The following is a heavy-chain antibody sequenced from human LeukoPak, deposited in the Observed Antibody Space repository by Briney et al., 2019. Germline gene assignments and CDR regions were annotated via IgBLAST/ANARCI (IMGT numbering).Heavy chain of an antibody. Sequence: GRSLRLSCAASGFTFDDYAMHWVRQAPGKGLEWVSGISWNSGSIGYADSVKGRFTISRDNAKNSLYLQMNSLRAEDTALYYCAKAQVGHGGLFDYWGQGTLVTVSS. CDR3: AKAQVGHGGLFDY. CDR2: ISWNSGSI. CDR1: GFTFDDYA. V-gene: IGHV3-9*01. D-gene: IGHD3-16*01. J-gene: IGHJ4*01.